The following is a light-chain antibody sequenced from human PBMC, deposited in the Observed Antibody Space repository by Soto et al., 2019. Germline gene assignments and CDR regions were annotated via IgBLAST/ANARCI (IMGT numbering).Light chain of an antibody. CDR2: GAS. J-gene: IGKJ2*01. CDR1: QSVTSGY. CDR3: QQYATSPPMYT. V-gene: IGKV3-20*01. Sequence: EIALTQSPGTLSLSPGERATLSCRASQSVTSGYLGWYQQKPGQAPRLLIYGASSRATGISDRFSGSGSGTDFTLTISRLEPEDFAVYYCQQYATSPPMYTFGQGTKVEIK.